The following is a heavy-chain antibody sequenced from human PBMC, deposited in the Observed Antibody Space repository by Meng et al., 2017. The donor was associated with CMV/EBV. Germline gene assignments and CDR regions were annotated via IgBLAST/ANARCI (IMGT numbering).Heavy chain of an antibody. D-gene: IGHD2-2*01. CDR2: IIPIFGTA. CDR1: GYTFTSYD. CDR3: ARAQVVVVPAAIHYYYYGMDV. Sequence: SVKVSCKASGYTFTSYDINWVRQAPGQGLEWMGGIIPIFGTANYAQKFQGRVTITTDESTSTAYMELSSLRSEDTAVYYCARAQVVVVPAAIHYYYYGMDVWGQGTTVTVSS. J-gene: IGHJ6*02. V-gene: IGHV1-69*05.